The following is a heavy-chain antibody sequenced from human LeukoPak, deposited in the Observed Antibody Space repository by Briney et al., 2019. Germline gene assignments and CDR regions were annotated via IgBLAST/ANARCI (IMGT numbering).Heavy chain of an antibody. Sequence: SETLSLTCAVSGGSISSSNWWSWVRQPPGKGLEWIGEIYHSGSTNYNPSLKSRVTISVDKSKNQFSLKLSPVTAADTAVYYCARTDYGDYVYFDYWGQGTLVTVSS. D-gene: IGHD4-17*01. CDR3: ARTDYGDYVYFDY. CDR2: IYHSGST. CDR1: GGSISSSNW. V-gene: IGHV4-4*02. J-gene: IGHJ4*02.